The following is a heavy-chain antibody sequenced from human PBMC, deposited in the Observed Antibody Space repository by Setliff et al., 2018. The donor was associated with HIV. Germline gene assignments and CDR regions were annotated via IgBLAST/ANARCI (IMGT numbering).Heavy chain of an antibody. CDR3: ARGIAVAGPYFDY. V-gene: IGHV4-59*01. D-gene: IGHD6-19*01. CDR1: GGSISSYY. Sequence: SETLSLTCTVSGGSISSYYWSWIRQPPGKGLGWIGYIYYSGSSKNTPSLKSRVTISVDTPKNEFSLKLSSMTAADTAVYYCARGIAVAGPYFDYWGQGTLVTVSS. CDR2: IYYSGSS. J-gene: IGHJ4*02.